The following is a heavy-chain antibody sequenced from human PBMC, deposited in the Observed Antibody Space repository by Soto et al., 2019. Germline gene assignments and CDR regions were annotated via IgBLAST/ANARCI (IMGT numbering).Heavy chain of an antibody. J-gene: IGHJ4*02. CDR3: ARVNNWNYPIDD. D-gene: IGHD1-7*01. CDR2: INIDGSST. V-gene: IGHV3-74*01. CDR1: GFTFSRFW. Sequence: GGSLRLSCAASGFTFSRFWMHWVRQAPGKGLVWVSRINIDGSSTSYADSVKGRFTISRDNAKNTLYLQMNSLRADDTAVYYCARVNNWNYPIDDWGQGTLVTVSS.